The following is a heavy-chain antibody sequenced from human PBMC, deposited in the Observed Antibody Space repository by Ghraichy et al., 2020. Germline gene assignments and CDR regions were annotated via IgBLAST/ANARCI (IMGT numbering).Heavy chain of an antibody. Sequence: GGSLRLSCAASGFTFSSYAMTWVRQAPGKGLEWVSAISGSGCTTYYADSVKGRFTISRDHSKNTLYLQMNSLRAGDTAVYYCAKSLSRLAHGDYWGQGTLVTVSS. CDR2: ISGSGCTT. V-gene: IGHV3-23*01. J-gene: IGHJ4*02. D-gene: IGHD6-13*01. CDR3: AKSLSRLAHGDY. CDR1: GFTFSSYA.